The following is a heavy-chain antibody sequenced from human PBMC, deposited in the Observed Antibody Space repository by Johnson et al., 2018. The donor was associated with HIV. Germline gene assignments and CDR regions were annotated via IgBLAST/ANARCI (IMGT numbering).Heavy chain of an antibody. D-gene: IGHD2-8*01. V-gene: IGHV3-23*04. J-gene: IGHJ3*02. CDR3: AKDRDRPNPHHAFDI. Sequence: VQLVESGGGLVQPGGSLRLSCAASGFTFSSFAMSWVRQAPGKGLEWVSTISGSGGSTYYVDSVKGQFTISRDNSKNTLYLQRNSLRAEDTAVYYCAKDRDRPNPHHAFDIWGQGTMVTVSS. CDR2: ISGSGGST. CDR1: GFTFSSFA.